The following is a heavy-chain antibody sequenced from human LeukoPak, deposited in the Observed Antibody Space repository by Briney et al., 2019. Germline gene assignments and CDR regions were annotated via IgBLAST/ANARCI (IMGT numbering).Heavy chain of an antibody. V-gene: IGHV4-30-4*01. CDR2: IYYSGST. CDR3: ARDTHDGDYSYYFDY. CDR1: GGSISSGDYY. Sequence: SETLSLTCTVSGGSISSGDYYWSWIRQPPGKGLEWSGYIYYSGSTYYNPSLKSRVTISVDTSKNQFSLKLSSVTAADTAVYYCARDTHDGDYSYYFDYWGQGTLVTVSS. D-gene: IGHD4-17*01. J-gene: IGHJ4*02.